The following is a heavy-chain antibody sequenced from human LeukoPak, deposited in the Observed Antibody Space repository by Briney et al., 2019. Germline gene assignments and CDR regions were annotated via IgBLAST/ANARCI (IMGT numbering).Heavy chain of an antibody. CDR1: GGSISSSSYY. CDR3: ARGAEPLFDN. Sequence: KPSETLSLTCTVSGGSISSSSYYWGWIRQPPGKGLEWIGSIYYSGSTYYNPSLKSRVTISVDTSKNQFSLKLSSVTAADTAAYYCARGAEPLFDNWGQGTLVTVSS. CDR2: IYYSGST. V-gene: IGHV4-39*07. J-gene: IGHJ4*02.